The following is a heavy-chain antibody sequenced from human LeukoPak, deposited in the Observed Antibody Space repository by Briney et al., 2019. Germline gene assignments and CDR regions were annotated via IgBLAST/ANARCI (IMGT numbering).Heavy chain of an antibody. CDR2: INHSGST. Sequence: SETLSLTCTVSGGSISSYYWSWIRQPPGKGLEWIGEINHSGSTNYNPSLRSRVTISVDTSKNQFSLKLRSVTAADTAVYYCARGEPHYYYDSSGYYYPWGQGTLVTVSS. V-gene: IGHV4-34*01. CDR3: ARGEPHYYYDSSGYYYP. J-gene: IGHJ5*02. D-gene: IGHD3-22*01. CDR1: GGSISSYY.